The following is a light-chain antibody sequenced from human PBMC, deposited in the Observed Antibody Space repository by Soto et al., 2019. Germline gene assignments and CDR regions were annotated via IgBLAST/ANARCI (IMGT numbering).Light chain of an antibody. Sequence: ENALTKSPGTLSLSQGERATLSCRASQSVSSSYLAWYQQKPGQDPRLLIYDASNRATGTPARFSGSASGTDFTRTISILEPEDFAVYDRQQCINWLTFGGVTKV. V-gene: IGKV3-11*01. CDR1: QSVSSSY. CDR2: DAS. J-gene: IGKJ4*01. CDR3: QQCINWLT.